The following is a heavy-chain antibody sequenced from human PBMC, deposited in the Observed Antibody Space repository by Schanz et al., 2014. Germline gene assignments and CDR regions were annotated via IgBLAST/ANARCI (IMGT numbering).Heavy chain of an antibody. CDR2: LTGSGTTT. J-gene: IGHJ4*02. D-gene: IGHD6-13*01. CDR3: AKDLAAVGGFDY. V-gene: IGHV3-23*01. Sequence: EVQLLESGGGLVQPGGSLRLSCAASGFSFRKSAMSWVRQAPGKGLEWVSALTGSGTTTYYADSVKGRFTISRDNSKNTLDLQMNSLRAEDTAIYYCAKDLAAVGGFDYWGQGSLVTVSS. CDR1: GFSFRKSA.